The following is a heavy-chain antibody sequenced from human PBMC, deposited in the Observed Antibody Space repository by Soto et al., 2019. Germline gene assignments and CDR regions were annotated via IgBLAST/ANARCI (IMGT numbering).Heavy chain of an antibody. CDR1: GFTFSSYW. Sequence: EVQLVESGGGLVQPGGSLRLSCAASGFTFSSYWMSWVRQAPGKGLEWVANIKQDGSEQYYVDSLKGRFTISRDNAKNSLYLQMNSLIAEDTAVYYCARLYYYDRSGYYPPAEYFQRWGKGNLVTVSS. J-gene: IGHJ1*01. V-gene: IGHV3-7*01. CDR3: ARLYYYDRSGYYPPAEYFQR. D-gene: IGHD3-22*01. CDR2: IKQDGSEQ.